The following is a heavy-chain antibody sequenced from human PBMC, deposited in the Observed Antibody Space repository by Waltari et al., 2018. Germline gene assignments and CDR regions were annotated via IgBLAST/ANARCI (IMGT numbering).Heavy chain of an antibody. CDR2: VYTSGGT. J-gene: IGHJ3*02. CDR3: ARRWEVLGNAFDI. D-gene: IGHD1-26*01. V-gene: IGHV4-61*02. Sequence: QVQLQESGPGLVKPSQTLSLTCTVSGGSISSGHYYWTWIRQPAGKGLEWIGRVYTSGGTNYNPSVKSRVTISLDTSKNQFSLKLTSVTAADTAVYYCARRWEVLGNAFDIWGQGTVVTVSS. CDR1: GGSISSGHYY.